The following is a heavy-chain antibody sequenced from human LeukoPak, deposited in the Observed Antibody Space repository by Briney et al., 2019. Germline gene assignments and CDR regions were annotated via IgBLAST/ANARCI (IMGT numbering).Heavy chain of an antibody. D-gene: IGHD6-19*01. CDR1: GGSFSGYY. CDR2: INHSGST. J-gene: IGHJ4*02. Sequence: SETLSLTCAVYGGSFSGYYWSWIRQPPGKGLEWIGEINHSGSTNYNPSLKSRLTISVDTPKNQFSLKLSSVTAADTAVYYCARGQSSGWTDDYWGQGTLVTVSS. CDR3: ARGQSSGWTDDY. V-gene: IGHV4-34*01.